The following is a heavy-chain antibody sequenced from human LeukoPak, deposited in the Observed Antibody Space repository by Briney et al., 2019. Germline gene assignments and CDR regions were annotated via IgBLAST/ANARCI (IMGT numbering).Heavy chain of an antibody. V-gene: IGHV1-18*01. Sequence: GASVKVSCKASGYTFTSYGISWVRQAPGQGLEWMGWISAYNGNTNYAQKLQGRVTMTTDTSTSTAYMELRSLRSDDTAVYYCAGDSEWFLHSYYYGMDVWGQGTTVTVSS. J-gene: IGHJ6*02. CDR2: ISAYNGNT. CDR1: GYTFTSYG. CDR3: AGDSEWFLHSYYYGMDV. D-gene: IGHD3-3*01.